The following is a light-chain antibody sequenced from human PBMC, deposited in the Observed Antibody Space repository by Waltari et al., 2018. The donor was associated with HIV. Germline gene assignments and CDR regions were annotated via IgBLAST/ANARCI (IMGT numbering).Light chain of an antibody. CDR2: SNC. CDR1: NPNIATNT. V-gene: IGLV1-44*01. Sequence: QSALTQPPSASGTPGQRGTISCSGSNPNIATNTVNGYQQPPGTAPKLLIYSNCRRPSGVPDRFSGSTSGTSASLAISVLQSDDEAYYYCAAWDDSLNAVFGGGTKLTVL. CDR3: AAWDDSLNAV. J-gene: IGLJ2*01.